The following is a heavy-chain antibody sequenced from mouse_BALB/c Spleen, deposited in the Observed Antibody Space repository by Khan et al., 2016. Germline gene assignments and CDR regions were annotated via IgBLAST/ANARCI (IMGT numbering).Heavy chain of an antibody. V-gene: IGHV1S56*01. CDR1: GYTFTSYY. D-gene: IGHD2-2*01. CDR3: ARDGYDRSFAY. Sequence: QVQLQQSGPELVKPGASVRISCKASGYTFTSYYIHWVKQRPGQGLEWIGWIYPGNVNTKYNEKFKGKATLTADKSSSTAYMQLSSLTSEDSAVYFCARDGYDRSFAYWGQGTLVTVSA. CDR2: IYPGNVNT. J-gene: IGHJ3*01.